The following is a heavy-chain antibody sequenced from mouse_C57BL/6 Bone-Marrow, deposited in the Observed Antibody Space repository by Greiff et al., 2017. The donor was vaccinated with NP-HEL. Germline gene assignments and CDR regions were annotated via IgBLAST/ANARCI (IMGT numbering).Heavy chain of an antibody. J-gene: IGHJ4*01. CDR2: IWSGGST. D-gene: IGHD1-1*01. V-gene: IGHV2-2*01. Sequence: QVQLKESGPGLVQPSQSLSITCTVSGFSLTSYGVHWVRQSPGKGLEWLGVIWSGGSTDYNAAFISRLSISKDNSKSQVFFKMNSLQADDTAIYYCARNCYYGSRGGYAMDDWGQGTSVTVSS. CDR3: ARNCYYGSRGGYAMDD. CDR1: GFSLTSYG.